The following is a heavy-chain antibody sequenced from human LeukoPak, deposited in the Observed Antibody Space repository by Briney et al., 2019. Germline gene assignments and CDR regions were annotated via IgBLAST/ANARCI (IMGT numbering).Heavy chain of an antibody. CDR1: GYTFTSYD. J-gene: IGHJ4*02. CDR2: MNPNSGNT. Sequence: VASVKVTCKASGYTFTSYDINWVRQAPGQGLEWMGWMNPNSGNTDYAQKLQGRVTITRNTSISTAYMELSRLRSDDPAGYYCAATPTMAAAGIIGFDSWGQGTLVTVSS. D-gene: IGHD6-13*01. V-gene: IGHV1-8*03. CDR3: AATPTMAAAGIIGFDS.